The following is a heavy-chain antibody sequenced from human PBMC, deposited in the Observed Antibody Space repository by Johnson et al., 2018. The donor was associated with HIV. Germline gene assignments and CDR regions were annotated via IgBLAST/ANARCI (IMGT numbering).Heavy chain of an antibody. Sequence: QVQLVESGGGLVKPGGSLRLSCAASGFIFSDYYLTWIRQAPGKGLEWISYISNSASAIYYADSVKGRFTISRDNAKTSLYLQMNSLRVEDTAVYYCARVGRGEMATAPLDAFDIWGQGTMVTVSS. J-gene: IGHJ3*02. CDR3: ARVGRGEMATAPLDAFDI. V-gene: IGHV3-11*04. D-gene: IGHD5-24*01. CDR2: ISNSASAI. CDR1: GFIFSDYY.